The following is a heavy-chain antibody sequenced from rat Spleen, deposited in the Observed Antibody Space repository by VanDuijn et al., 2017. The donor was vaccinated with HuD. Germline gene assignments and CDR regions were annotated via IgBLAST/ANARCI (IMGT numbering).Heavy chain of an antibody. CDR3: TTEVQKGFDY. V-gene: IGHV5-27*01. J-gene: IGHJ2*01. CDR1: GFTFSSFA. Sequence: EVQLVESGGGLVQPGRSLKLSCAASGFTFSSFAMAWVRQAPKKGLEWVATITSGGSNTYYPDSVKGRFTISRDNAKSTLYLQMDSLRSEDTATYYCTTEVQKGFDYWGQGVMVTVSS. CDR2: ITSGGSNT. D-gene: IGHD1-5*01.